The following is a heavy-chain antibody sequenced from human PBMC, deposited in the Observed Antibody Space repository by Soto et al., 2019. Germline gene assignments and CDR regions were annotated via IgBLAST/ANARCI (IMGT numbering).Heavy chain of an antibody. D-gene: IGHD6-13*01. Sequence: SVKVSCKASGGTFSSYAISWVRQAPGQGLEWMGGIIPIFGTANYAQKFQGRVTITADESTSTAYMELSSLRSEDTAVYYCARYLGSAAAGQEIRSHGMEVGGQWNTVTVSS. CDR2: IIPIFGTA. CDR1: GGTFSSYA. V-gene: IGHV1-69*13. J-gene: IGHJ6*02. CDR3: ARYLGSAAAGQEIRSHGMEV.